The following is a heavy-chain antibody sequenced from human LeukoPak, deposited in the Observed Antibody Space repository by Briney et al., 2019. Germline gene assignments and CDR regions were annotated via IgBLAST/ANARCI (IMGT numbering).Heavy chain of an antibody. D-gene: IGHD3-3*01. CDR1: GYTFTGYY. Sequence: GASVKVSCKASGYTFTGYYMHWVRQAPGKGLEWMGGFDPEDGETIYAQKFQGRVTMTEDTSTDTAYMELSSLRSEDTAVYYCATDFGPRGAFDIWGQGTMVTVSS. V-gene: IGHV1-24*01. CDR3: ATDFGPRGAFDI. J-gene: IGHJ3*02. CDR2: FDPEDGET.